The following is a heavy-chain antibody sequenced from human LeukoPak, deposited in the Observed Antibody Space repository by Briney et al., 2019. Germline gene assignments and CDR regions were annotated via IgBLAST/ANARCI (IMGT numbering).Heavy chain of an antibody. J-gene: IGHJ5*02. Sequence: ASVKVSCKASGYTFTSYDINWVRQATGQGLEWMGWMNPNSGNTGYAQKFQGRVTITRNTSISTAYMELSSLRSEDTAVYYYAREGNTSSSTQFDPWGQGTLVTVSS. D-gene: IGHD2/OR15-2a*01. CDR1: GYTFTSYD. CDR3: AREGNTSSSTQFDP. V-gene: IGHV1-8*03. CDR2: MNPNSGNT.